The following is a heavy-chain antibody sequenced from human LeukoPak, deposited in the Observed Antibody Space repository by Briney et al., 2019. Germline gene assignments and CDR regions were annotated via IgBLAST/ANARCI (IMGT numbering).Heavy chain of an antibody. J-gene: IGHJ3*02. V-gene: IGHV1-69*08. Sequence: SVKVSCKASGGTFSSYTISWVRQAPGQGLEWMGRIIPILGKANYAQKFQGRVTITADKSTSTAYMELSSLRSEDTAVYYCARDWGYSSDQEDAFDIWGQGTMVTVSS. CDR2: IIPILGKA. D-gene: IGHD6-19*01. CDR1: GGTFSSYT. CDR3: ARDWGYSSDQEDAFDI.